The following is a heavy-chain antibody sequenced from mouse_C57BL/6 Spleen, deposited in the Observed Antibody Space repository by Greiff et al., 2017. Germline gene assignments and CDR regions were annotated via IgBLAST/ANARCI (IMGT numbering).Heavy chain of an antibody. V-gene: IGHV1-81*01. Sequence: QVQLKESGAELARPGASVKLSCKASGYTFTSYGISWVKQRTGQGLEWIGEIYPRSGNTYYNEKFKGKATLTADKSSSTAYMELRSLTSEDSAVYFCARSGTTVVPNYFDYWGQGTTLTVSS. D-gene: IGHD1-1*01. J-gene: IGHJ2*01. CDR3: ARSGTTVVPNYFDY. CDR2: IYPRSGNT. CDR1: GYTFTSYG.